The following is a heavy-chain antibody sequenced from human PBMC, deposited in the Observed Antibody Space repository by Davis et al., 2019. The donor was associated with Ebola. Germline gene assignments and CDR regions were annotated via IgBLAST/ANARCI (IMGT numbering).Heavy chain of an antibody. V-gene: IGHV3-74*01. Sequence: HTGGSLRLSCAASGFGFSNYWIHWVRQAPGKGLVWVSRVSPDGSATGYADSVRGRFTISRDNAKNTLYLQMNSLRAEDTAVYYCAKDGGNYPYWYFDLWGRGTLVTVSS. CDR2: VSPDGSAT. D-gene: IGHD1-7*01. J-gene: IGHJ2*01. CDR3: AKDGGNYPYWYFDL. CDR1: GFGFSNYW.